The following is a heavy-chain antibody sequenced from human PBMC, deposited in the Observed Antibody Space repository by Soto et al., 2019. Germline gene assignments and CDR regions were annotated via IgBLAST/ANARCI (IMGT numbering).Heavy chain of an antibody. D-gene: IGHD2-2*01. V-gene: IGHV4-59*01. CDR3: ARMAVHAPENDY. CDR1: GGSISPYY. CDR2: IYYSGST. J-gene: IGHJ4*02. Sequence: QVQLQESGPGLVKPSETLSLTCTVSGGSISPYYWSWIRQPPGKGLEWIGYIYYSGSTNYNPSLKSRVTMSVDTSKNQFSLRLISVTAADTAVYYCARMAVHAPENDYWGQGTLVTVSS.